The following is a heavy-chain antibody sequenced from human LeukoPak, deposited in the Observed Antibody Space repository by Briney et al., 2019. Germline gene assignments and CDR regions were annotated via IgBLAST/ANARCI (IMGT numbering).Heavy chain of an antibody. D-gene: IGHD5-12*01. V-gene: IGHV4-59*08. CDR2: IDYSGNT. CDR1: GVSISTYY. J-gene: IGHJ3*02. Sequence: SETLSLTCTVSGVSISTYYWTWIRQPPGKGLEWIGNIDYSGNTKYNPSLNSRVTISVDTSKNHFSLKLSSVTAADTAVYYCARQIGRWLWAYDIWGQGTMVTVSS. CDR3: ARQIGRWLWAYDI.